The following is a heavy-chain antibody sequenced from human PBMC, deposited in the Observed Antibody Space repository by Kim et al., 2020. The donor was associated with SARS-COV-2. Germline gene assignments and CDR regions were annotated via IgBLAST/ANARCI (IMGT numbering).Heavy chain of an antibody. CDR3: ASYDILTGYPDY. D-gene: IGHD3-9*01. Sequence: YHADSGRGRFTIPRDRAKNSLYLQMNSLRDEDTAVYYCASYDILTGYPDYWGQGTLVTVSS. J-gene: IGHJ4*02. V-gene: IGHV3-11*04.